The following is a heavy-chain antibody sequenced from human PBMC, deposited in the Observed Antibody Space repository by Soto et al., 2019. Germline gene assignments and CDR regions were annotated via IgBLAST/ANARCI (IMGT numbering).Heavy chain of an antibody. D-gene: IGHD3-9*01. V-gene: IGHV3-33*06. Sequence: QRHRWGVAGVNIGSYGVHWIRKTPGKGLEWVAVIWYDGSNKYYADSVKGRFNISRDNSKNTLHLQMNSLRAEDTAVYFCAKDYFDILLYVFDIWRQGSMVTV. CDR1: GVNIGSYG. CDR3: AKDYFDILLYVFDI. J-gene: IGHJ3*02. CDR2: IWYDGSNK.